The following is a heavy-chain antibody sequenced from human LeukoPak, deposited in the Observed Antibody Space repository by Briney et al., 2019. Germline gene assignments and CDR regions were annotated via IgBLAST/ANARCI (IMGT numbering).Heavy chain of an antibody. V-gene: IGHV3-7*01. CDR3: AKDRRRSIAAAGAYYYYYMDV. D-gene: IGHD6-13*01. CDR2: IKQDGSEK. CDR1: GFTFSSYW. Sequence: GGSLRLSCAASGFTFSSYWMSWVRQAPGKGLEWVANIKQDGSEKYYVDSVKGRFTISRDNSKNTLYLQMNSLRAEDTAVYYRAKDRRRSIAAAGAYYYYYMDVWGKGTTVTISS. J-gene: IGHJ6*03.